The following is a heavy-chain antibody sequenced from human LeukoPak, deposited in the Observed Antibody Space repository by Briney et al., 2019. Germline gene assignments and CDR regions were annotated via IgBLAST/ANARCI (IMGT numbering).Heavy chain of an antibody. Sequence: PSETLSLTCTVSGGSISSYYWSWIRQPPGKGLEWIGYIYYSGSTNFNPSLKSRVTISVDTSKNQFSLKLSSVTAADTAVYYCARDRGGGSWNYYGMDVWGQGTTVTVSS. CDR3: ARDRGGGSWNYYGMDV. J-gene: IGHJ6*02. CDR1: GGSISSYY. CDR2: IYYSGST. V-gene: IGHV4-59*01. D-gene: IGHD2-15*01.